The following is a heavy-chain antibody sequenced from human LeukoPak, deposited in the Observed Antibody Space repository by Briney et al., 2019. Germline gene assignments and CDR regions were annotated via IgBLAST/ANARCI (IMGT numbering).Heavy chain of an antibody. D-gene: IGHD3-22*01. V-gene: IGHV4-38-2*02. CDR3: ARGTYYYDSSGYYRYFDY. CDR2: IHHSGST. CDR1: GYSISSGYY. Sequence: SETLSLTCTVSGYSISSGYYWGWIRQPPGKGLEWIGSIHHSGSTYYNPSLKSRVTISVDTSKNQFSLKLSSVTAADTAVYYCARGTYYYDSSGYYRYFDYWGQGTLVTVSS. J-gene: IGHJ4*02.